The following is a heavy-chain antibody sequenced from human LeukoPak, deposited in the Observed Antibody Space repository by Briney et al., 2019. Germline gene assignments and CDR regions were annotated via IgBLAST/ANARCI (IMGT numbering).Heavy chain of an antibody. V-gene: IGHV3-30*02. Sequence: GGSLTLSCAASGFTFSTYGMHWVRQAPGKGREWVAFIRYGGSKQYYVDSVKGRFTVSRYNSKNTLYLQMNSLRPEDTAVYYCAKGYGFGTDHWGQGTLVTVSS. D-gene: IGHD3-3*01. CDR1: GFTFSTYG. J-gene: IGHJ4*02. CDR2: IRYGGSKQ. CDR3: AKGYGFGTDH.